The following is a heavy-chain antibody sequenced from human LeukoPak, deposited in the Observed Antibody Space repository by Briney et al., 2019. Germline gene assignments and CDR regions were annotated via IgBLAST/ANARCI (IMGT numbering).Heavy chain of an antibody. V-gene: IGHV3-30*04. D-gene: IGHD3-10*01. CDR2: ISYDGSNK. CDR1: GFTFSSFA. CDR3: ARGLDNYGSGSSD. Sequence: GGSLRLSCAASGFTFSSFAMHWVRQAPGKGLEWVSIISYDGSNKYYADSVKGRFTISRDNAKNSLYLQMNSLRAEDTAVYYCARGLDNYGSGSSDWGQGTLVTVSS. J-gene: IGHJ4*02.